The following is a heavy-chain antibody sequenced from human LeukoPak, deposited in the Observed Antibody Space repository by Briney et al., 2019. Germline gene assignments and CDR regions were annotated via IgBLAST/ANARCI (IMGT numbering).Heavy chain of an antibody. D-gene: IGHD6-6*01. J-gene: IGHJ4*02. CDR1: GFTFSSYA. V-gene: IGHV3-23*01. Sequence: GSLRLSCAASGFTFSSYAMSWVRQAPGKGLEWVSAISGSGGSTHYADSVKGRFTISRDNSKNTLYLQMNSLRAEDTAVYYCAKGTRMIYSSSPGPVDYWGQGTLVTVSS. CDR3: AKGTRMIYSSSPGPVDY. CDR2: ISGSGGST.